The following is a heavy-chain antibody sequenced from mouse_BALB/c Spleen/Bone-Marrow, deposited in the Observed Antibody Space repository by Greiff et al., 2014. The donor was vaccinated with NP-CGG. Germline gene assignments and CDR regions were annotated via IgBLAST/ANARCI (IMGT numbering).Heavy chain of an antibody. Sequence: VQLQQPGAELVKPGASVKLSCTASGFNIKDTYMHWVKQRPEQGLEWIGRIDPANGNTKYDPKFQGKATITADTSSNTAYLQLSSLTSEDTAVYYCASCDYGYYFDYWGQGTTLTVSS. CDR2: IDPANGNT. CDR1: GFNIKDTY. J-gene: IGHJ2*01. V-gene: IGHV14-3*02. CDR3: ASCDYGYYFDY. D-gene: IGHD2-4*01.